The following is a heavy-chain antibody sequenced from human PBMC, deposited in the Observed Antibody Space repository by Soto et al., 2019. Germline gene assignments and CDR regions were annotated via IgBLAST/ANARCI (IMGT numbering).Heavy chain of an antibody. D-gene: IGHD5-12*01. CDR1: GYTFTSYG. Sequence: ASVKVSCKASGYTFTSYGISWVRQAPGQGLEWMGWISAYNGNTNYAQKLQGRVTMTTDTSTSTAYMELRSLRSDDTAVYYRARCGYTLEYTYYGMDVWGQGTTVTVSS. CDR3: ARCGYTLEYTYYGMDV. V-gene: IGHV1-18*01. J-gene: IGHJ6*02. CDR2: ISAYNGNT.